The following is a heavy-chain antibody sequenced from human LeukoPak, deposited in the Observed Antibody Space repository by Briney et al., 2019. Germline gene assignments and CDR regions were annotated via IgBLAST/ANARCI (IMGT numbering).Heavy chain of an antibody. V-gene: IGHV4-39*01. J-gene: IGHJ2*01. CDR2: IYYSGST. D-gene: IGHD4-17*01. Sequence: SETLSLTCTVSGVSISSSSYYWGWIRQPPGKGLEWIGSIYYSGSTYYNPSLKSRVTISVDTPKNQFSLKLSSVTAADTAVYYRARHRGYGDPWYFDLWGRGTLVTVSS. CDR3: ARHRGYGDPWYFDL. CDR1: GVSISSSSYY.